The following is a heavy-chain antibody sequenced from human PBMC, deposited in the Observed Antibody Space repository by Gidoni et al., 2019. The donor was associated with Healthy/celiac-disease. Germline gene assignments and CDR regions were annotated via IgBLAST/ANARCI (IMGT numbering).Heavy chain of an antibody. CDR3: ARRYGSGSYFGY. D-gene: IGHD3-10*01. Sequence: QLQLQESGPGLVKLSETLSLTCTVSGGSISSSSYYWGWIRQPPGKGLEWIGSIYYSGSTYYNPSLKSRVTISVDTSKNQFSLKLSSVTAADTAVYYCARRYGSGSYFGYWGQGTLVTVSS. J-gene: IGHJ4*02. V-gene: IGHV4-39*01. CDR2: IYYSGST. CDR1: GGSISSSSYY.